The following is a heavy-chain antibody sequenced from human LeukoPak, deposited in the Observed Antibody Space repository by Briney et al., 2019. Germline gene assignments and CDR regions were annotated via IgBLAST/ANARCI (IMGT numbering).Heavy chain of an antibody. Sequence: GGSLRLSCAASGFTFSSYAMSWVRQAPGKGLEWVSAISGSGGSTYYADSVKGRFTISRDNSKNTLYLQMNRLRAEDTAVYYCASPTTVTTIVDFNWYFDLWGRGTLVTVSS. J-gene: IGHJ2*01. CDR2: ISGSGGST. D-gene: IGHD4-17*01. CDR1: GFTFSSYA. V-gene: IGHV3-23*01. CDR3: ASPTTVTTIVDFNWYFDL.